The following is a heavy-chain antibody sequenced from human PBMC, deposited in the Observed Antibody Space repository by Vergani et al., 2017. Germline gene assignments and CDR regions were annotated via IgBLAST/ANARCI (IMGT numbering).Heavy chain of an antibody. CDR2: ISSSSSTI. Sequence: EVQLVESGGGLVQPGGSLRLSCAASGFTFSSYWMSWVRQAPGKGLEWVSYISSSSSTIYYADSVKGRFTISRDNAKNSLYLQMNSLRAEDTAVYYCARGPYYYGSWSYYNVFDPWGQGTLVTVSS. V-gene: IGHV3-48*01. CDR1: GFTFSSYW. D-gene: IGHD3-10*01. CDR3: ARGPYYYGSWSYYNVFDP. J-gene: IGHJ5*02.